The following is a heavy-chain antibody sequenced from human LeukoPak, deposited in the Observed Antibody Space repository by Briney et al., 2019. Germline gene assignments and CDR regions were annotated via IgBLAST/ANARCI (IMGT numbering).Heavy chain of an antibody. J-gene: IGHJ4*02. CDR1: GYTFTSYG. CDR3: ARQGLGSSWYYFDY. D-gene: IGHD6-13*01. V-gene: IGHV1-18*01. Sequence: ASVKVSCKASGYTFTSYGIIWVRQAPGQGLEWMGWISVYNGNTNYAQKLQGRVTMTTDTSTTTAYMELRSLRSDDTAVYYCARQGLGSSWYYFDYWGQGTLVTVSS. CDR2: ISVYNGNT.